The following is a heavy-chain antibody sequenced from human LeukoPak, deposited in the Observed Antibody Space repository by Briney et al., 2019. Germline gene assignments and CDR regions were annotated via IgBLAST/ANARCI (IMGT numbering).Heavy chain of an antibody. Sequence: GGSLRLSCAASGFTFSTYTIHRVRQAPGKGLERVAVISYDGSSDYYADSVKGRFTISRDDSKNTLYLQMNSLRAEDTAVYYCARASRWLQVGFDYWGQGTPVTVSS. CDR1: GFTFSTYT. CDR3: ARASRWLQVGFDY. CDR2: ISYDGSSD. D-gene: IGHD5-24*01. J-gene: IGHJ4*02. V-gene: IGHV3-30-3*01.